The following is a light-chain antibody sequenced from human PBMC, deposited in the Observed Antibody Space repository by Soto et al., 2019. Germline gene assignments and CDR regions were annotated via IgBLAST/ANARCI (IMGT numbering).Light chain of an antibody. Sequence: QYALTQPASVSGSPGQSITISCTGTSSDVGGYNYVSWYQQHPGKAPKLMIYDVSNRPSGVSNRFSGSKSGNTASLTISGLQAEDEADYYCSSYTSSSTVVFGGGTKLTGL. J-gene: IGLJ2*01. CDR2: DVS. CDR1: SSDVGGYNY. V-gene: IGLV2-14*01. CDR3: SSYTSSSTVV.